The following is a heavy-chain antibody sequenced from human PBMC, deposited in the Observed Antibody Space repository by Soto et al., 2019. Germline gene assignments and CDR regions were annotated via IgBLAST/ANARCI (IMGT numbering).Heavy chain of an antibody. J-gene: IGHJ6*03. CDR3: TTHSRDIVVVPAERGNYYYYYYMDV. CDR2: IKSKTDGGTT. CDR1: GFTFSNAW. D-gene: IGHD2-2*01. V-gene: IGHV3-15*01. Sequence: GGSLRLSCAASGFTFSNAWMSWVRQAPGKGLEWVGRIKSKTDGGTTDYAAPVKGRFTISRDDSKNTLYLQMNSLKTEDTAVYYCTTHSRDIVVVPAERGNYYYYYYMDVWGKGTTVTVSS.